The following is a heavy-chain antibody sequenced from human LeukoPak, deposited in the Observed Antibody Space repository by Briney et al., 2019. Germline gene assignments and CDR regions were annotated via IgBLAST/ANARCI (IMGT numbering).Heavy chain of an antibody. CDR1: GFTFSSYA. Sequence: PGGSLRLSCAASGFTFSSYAMSWVRQAPGKGLEWVSAISGSGGSTYYADSVKGRFTISRDNSKNTLYLQMNSLRVEDTAVYYCASAFGSGWYVYCGQGTLVTVSS. V-gene: IGHV3-23*01. CDR3: ASAFGSGWYVY. D-gene: IGHD6-19*01. CDR2: ISGSGGST. J-gene: IGHJ4*02.